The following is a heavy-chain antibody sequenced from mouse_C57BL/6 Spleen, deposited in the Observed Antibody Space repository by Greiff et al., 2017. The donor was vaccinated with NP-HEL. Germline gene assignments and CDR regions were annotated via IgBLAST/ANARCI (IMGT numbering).Heavy chain of an antibody. J-gene: IGHJ1*03. V-gene: IGHV5-12*01. CDR3: ARHGTTVPSGGYFDV. Sequence: EVQGVESGGGLVQPGGSLKLSCAASGFTFSDYYMYWVRQTPEKRLEWVAYISNGGGSTYYPDTVKGRFTISRDNAKNTLYLQMSRLKSEDTAMYYCARHGTTVPSGGYFDVWGTGTTVTVSS. D-gene: IGHD1-1*01. CDR1: GFTFSDYY. CDR2: ISNGGGST.